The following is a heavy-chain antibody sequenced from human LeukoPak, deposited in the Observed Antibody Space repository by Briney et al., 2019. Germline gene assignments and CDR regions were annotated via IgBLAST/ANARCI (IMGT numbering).Heavy chain of an antibody. D-gene: IGHD6-19*01. CDR2: IIPILGIA. CDR3: ARNSHGYSSGWLQFNSDY. Sequence: SVKVSCKASGGTFSSYAISWVRQAPGQGLEWMGRIIPILGIANYAQKFQGRVTITADKSTSTAYMELSSLRSEDTAVYYCARNSHGYSSGWLQFNSDYWGQGTLVTVSS. V-gene: IGHV1-69*04. J-gene: IGHJ4*02. CDR1: GGTFSSYA.